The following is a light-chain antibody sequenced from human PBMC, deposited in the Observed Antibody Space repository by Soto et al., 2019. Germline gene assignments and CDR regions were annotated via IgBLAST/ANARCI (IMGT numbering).Light chain of an antibody. CDR1: QRLVYSDGNTY. Sequence: VLTQTPLSSPVTLGQPASISCRSSQRLVYSDGNTYLSWLQQRPGQPPRLLIYQVSNRFSGVPDRFSGSGAGTYFTLKISRVEAEDVGVYSCIQFSHFPRTFGQGTKVEIK. J-gene: IGKJ1*01. CDR2: QVS. V-gene: IGKV2-24*01. CDR3: IQFSHFPRT.